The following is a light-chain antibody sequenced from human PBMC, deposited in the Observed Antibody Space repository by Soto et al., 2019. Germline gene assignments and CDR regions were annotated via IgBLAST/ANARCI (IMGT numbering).Light chain of an antibody. V-gene: IGKV1-5*01. J-gene: IGKJ5*01. CDR3: QQYNSYSIT. Sequence: GDRVTITCRASQSISSWLAWYQQKPGKAPKLLIYDASSLESGVPSRFSGSGSGTEFTLTISSLHPDDFATYYCQQYNSYSITFGQGTRLEIK. CDR1: QSISSW. CDR2: DAS.